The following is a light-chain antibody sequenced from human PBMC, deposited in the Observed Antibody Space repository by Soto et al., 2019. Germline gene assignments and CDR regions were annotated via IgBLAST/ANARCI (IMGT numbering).Light chain of an antibody. J-gene: IGLJ3*02. V-gene: IGLV2-23*01. CDR1: SSDVGSYNL. Sequence: QSALTQPASVSGSPGQSITISCTGTSSDVGSYNLVSWYQQHLGKAPKLMIYEGSKRPSGVSNRFSGSKSGNTASLTISGLQAEDEADYYCCSYAGSSTSWVFGGGTKLTVL. CDR3: CSYAGSSTSWV. CDR2: EGS.